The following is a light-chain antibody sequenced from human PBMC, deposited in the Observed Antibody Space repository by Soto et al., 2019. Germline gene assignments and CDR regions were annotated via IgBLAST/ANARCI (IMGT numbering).Light chain of an antibody. J-gene: IGKJ1*01. CDR3: QQSYCTPWT. V-gene: IGKV1-39*01. Sequence: DIQMTQSPSSLSASVGDRVTITCRASQSISSYLNWYQQKPGKAPKLLIYAASSFQGGVPSRFSGSGSCADFTLTISSLQPEDFATYDCQQSYCTPWTFGQGTKVEIK. CDR2: AAS. CDR1: QSISSY.